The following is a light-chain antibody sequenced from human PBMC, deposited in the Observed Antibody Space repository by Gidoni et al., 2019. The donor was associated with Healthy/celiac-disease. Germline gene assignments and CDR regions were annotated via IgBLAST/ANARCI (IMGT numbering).Light chain of an antibody. CDR3: QQSYSTLLT. CDR2: AAS. J-gene: IGKJ4*01. V-gene: IGKV1-39*01. CDR1: QSISSY. Sequence: DIQMTQSPSSLSASVGDRVTITCLASQSISSYLNWYQQKPRKAPKLLIYAASSLPSGVPSRFSGSGSGTDFTLTISSLQPEDFATYYCQQSYSTLLTFGGGTKVEIK.